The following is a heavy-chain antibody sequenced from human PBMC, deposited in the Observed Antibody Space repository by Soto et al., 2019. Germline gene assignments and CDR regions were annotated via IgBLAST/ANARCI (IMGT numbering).Heavy chain of an antibody. D-gene: IGHD2-15*01. J-gene: IGHJ4*02. CDR1: GFSLSTTGVG. CDR2: IYWDDDK. CDR3: ARARLYCTGGSCTTWFDY. Sequence: QITLKESGPTLVKPTQTLTLTCTFSGFSLSTTGVGVGWIRQPAGKALEWLALIYWDDDKRYSPFLNSRLTITKDTSKNQVVLTRTNMDPVDTATYYCARARLYCTGGSCTTWFDYWGQGTLVTVSS. V-gene: IGHV2-5*02.